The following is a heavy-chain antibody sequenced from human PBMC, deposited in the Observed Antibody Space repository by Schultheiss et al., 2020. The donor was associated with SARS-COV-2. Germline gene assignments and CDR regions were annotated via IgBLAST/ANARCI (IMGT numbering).Heavy chain of an antibody. V-gene: IGHV3-23*01. J-gene: IGHJ4*02. CDR1: GFTFSDYA. CDR3: ARDSTYCSGDCSFDY. CDR2: ISGSGGST. D-gene: IGHD2-21*02. Sequence: GGSLRLSCAASGFTFSDYAMSWVRQAPGKGLEWVSAISGSGGSTYYADSVKGRFTISRDNSKNTLYLQMNSLRAEDTAIYYCARDSTYCSGDCSFDYWGQGTLVTVSS.